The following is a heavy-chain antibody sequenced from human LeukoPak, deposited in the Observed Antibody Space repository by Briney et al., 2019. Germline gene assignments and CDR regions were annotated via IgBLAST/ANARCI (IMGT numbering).Heavy chain of an antibody. CDR2: ISVYSDDT. CDR3: AREADSSGYFFRPDY. V-gene: IGHV1-18*01. Sequence: GASVKVSCEASGYTFTNYAISWVRQAPGQGLEWMGWISVYSDDTKSAQNLQGRITMTKDTSTSTAYMELRSLRSDDTAVYYCAREADSSGYFFRPDYWGQGTLVTVSS. D-gene: IGHD3-22*01. CDR1: GYTFTNYA. J-gene: IGHJ4*02.